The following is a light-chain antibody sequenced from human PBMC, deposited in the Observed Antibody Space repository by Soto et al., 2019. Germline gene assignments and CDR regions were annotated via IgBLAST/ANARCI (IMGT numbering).Light chain of an antibody. Sequence: QSVLTQPPSVSGAPGQSVTISCTGSRSNIGSGFDVHWYQQLPGTAPKLLIFGSNYRPSGVPDRFSGSKSGSSASLAITDLQPEDEADYICQSYDTSLRVLFGGGTKLTVL. CDR3: QSYDTSLRVL. CDR1: RSNIGSGFD. V-gene: IGLV1-40*01. CDR2: GSN. J-gene: IGLJ2*01.